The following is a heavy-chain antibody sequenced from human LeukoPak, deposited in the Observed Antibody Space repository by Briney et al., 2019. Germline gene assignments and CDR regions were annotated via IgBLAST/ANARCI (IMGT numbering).Heavy chain of an antibody. J-gene: IGHJ6*02. V-gene: IGHV4-59*08. CDR2: IYYSGST. D-gene: IGHD4-17*01. CDR3: AGHYGDLGSYYYYGMDV. CDR1: GGSISSYY. Sequence: PSETLSLTCTVSGGSISSYYWSWIRQPPGKGLEWIGYIYYSGSTNYNPSLKSRVTISVDTSKNQFSLKLSSVTAADTAVYHCAGHYGDLGSYYYYGMDVWGQGTTVTVSS.